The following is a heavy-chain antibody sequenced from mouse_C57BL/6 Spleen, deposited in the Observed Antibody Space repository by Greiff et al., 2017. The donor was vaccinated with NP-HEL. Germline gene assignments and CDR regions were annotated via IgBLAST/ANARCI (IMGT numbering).Heavy chain of an antibody. D-gene: IGHD2-12*01. Sequence: EVQLQQSGPELVKPGASVKISCKASGYTFTDYYMNWVKQSHGKSLEWIGDINPNNGGTSYNQKFKGKATLTVDKSSSTAYMELRSLTSEDSAVYYCARSYYSHFDYWGQGTTLTVSS. CDR3: ARSYYSHFDY. CDR1: GYTFTDYY. CDR2: INPNNGGT. V-gene: IGHV1-26*01. J-gene: IGHJ2*01.